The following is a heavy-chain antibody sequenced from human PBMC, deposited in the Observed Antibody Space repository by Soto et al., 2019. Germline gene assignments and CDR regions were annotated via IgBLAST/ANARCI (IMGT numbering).Heavy chain of an antibody. V-gene: IGHV1-69*08. D-gene: IGHD5-12*01. Sequence: QVQLVQSGAEVKKPGSSVKVSCKASGGTYSSYTISWVRQAPGQGLEWMGRIIPILGIANYAQKFQGRVTITADKSTSTAYMELSSLRSEDTAVYYCARDRGDGYNNIWGQGTMVTVSS. CDR3: ARDRGDGYNNI. CDR1: GGTYSSYT. CDR2: IIPILGIA. J-gene: IGHJ3*02.